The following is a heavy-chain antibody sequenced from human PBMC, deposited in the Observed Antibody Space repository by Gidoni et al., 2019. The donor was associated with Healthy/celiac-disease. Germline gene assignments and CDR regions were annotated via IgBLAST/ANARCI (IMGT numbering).Heavy chain of an antibody. V-gene: IGHV3-15*07. J-gene: IGHJ3*02. CDR1: GFTFSNAW. CDR3: TATYYYGSVDI. D-gene: IGHD3-10*01. Sequence: VQLVESGGGLVTPGRSLSLSCAASGFTFSNAWMNWVRQAPGKGLEWFGRIKSKTDGGTTDYAAPVKGRFTISRDDSKNTLYLQMNSLKTEDTAVYYCTATYYYGSVDIWGQGTMVTVSS. CDR2: IKSKTDGGTT.